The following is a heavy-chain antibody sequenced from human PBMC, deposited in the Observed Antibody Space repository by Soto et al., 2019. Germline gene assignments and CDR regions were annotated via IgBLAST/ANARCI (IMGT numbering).Heavy chain of an antibody. CDR3: AREELGYCSGGSCYSGWYFDL. CDR1: GFTFSSYA. J-gene: IGHJ2*01. D-gene: IGHD2-15*01. Sequence: QVQLVESGGGVVQPGRSLRLSCAASGFTFSSYAMHWVRQAPGKGLEWVAGISYDGSNKYYADSVKGRFTISRDNAKNTLYLQMNSLRAEDTAVYYCAREELGYCSGGSCYSGWYFDLWGRGTLVTVSS. CDR2: ISYDGSNK. V-gene: IGHV3-30-3*01.